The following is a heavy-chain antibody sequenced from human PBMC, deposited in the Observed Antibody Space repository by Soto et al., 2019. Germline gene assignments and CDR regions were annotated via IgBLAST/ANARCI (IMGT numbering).Heavy chain of an antibody. D-gene: IGHD3-3*01. Sequence: VASVKVSCKTSGYNFIGYYMHWVRQAPGQGLEWMGWINPNTGDTNYAQKYQGRVIMTRDTSISTPYMEVRRLRSDDTAMYFCARERFLDSDYWGQGTLVTVSS. CDR3: ARERFLDSDY. J-gene: IGHJ4*02. CDR2: INPNTGDT. CDR1: GYNFIGYY. V-gene: IGHV1-2*02.